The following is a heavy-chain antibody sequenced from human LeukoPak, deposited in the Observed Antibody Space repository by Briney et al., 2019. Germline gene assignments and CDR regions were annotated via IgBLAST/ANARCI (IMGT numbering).Heavy chain of an antibody. Sequence: GGSLSLSCAASGFTISSNYISWVRKAPGKGLEWVSVIYSGGSTYYADSVKGRFTISRDNSKNTLYLQMNSLRAEDTAVYYCATSSDILTGYPVPPLDFWGQGTLVTVSS. CDR3: ATSSDILTGYPVPPLDF. CDR2: IYSGGST. V-gene: IGHV3-53*01. D-gene: IGHD3-9*01. J-gene: IGHJ4*02. CDR1: GFTISSNY.